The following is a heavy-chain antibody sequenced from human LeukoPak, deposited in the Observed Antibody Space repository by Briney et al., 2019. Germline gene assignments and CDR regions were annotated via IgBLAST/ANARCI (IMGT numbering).Heavy chain of an antibody. J-gene: IGHJ4*02. D-gene: IGHD2-15*01. CDR2: ISYDGSNK. Sequence: GGSLRLSCAASGFTFSSYAMHWVRQAPGEGLEWVAVISYDGSNKYYADSVKGRFTISRDNSKNTLYLQMNSLRAEDTAVYYCARAPPSAKGLYDYWGQGTLVTVSS. CDR1: GFTFSSYA. CDR3: ARAPPSAKGLYDY. V-gene: IGHV3-30-3*01.